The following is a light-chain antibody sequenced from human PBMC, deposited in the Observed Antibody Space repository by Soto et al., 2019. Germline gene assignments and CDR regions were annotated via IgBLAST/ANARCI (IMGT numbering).Light chain of an antibody. CDR3: TSYAGSNIWV. J-gene: IGLJ3*02. V-gene: IGLV2-8*01. CDR2: EVS. Sequence: QSALTQPPSASGSPGQSVTISCTGTSSDVGAYNYVSWYQQYPGIAPKLMIYEVSKRPSGVSDRFSGSKSGKTASLTVSGLQPEDEADYYCTSYAGSNIWVFGGGTKLTVL. CDR1: SSDVGAYNY.